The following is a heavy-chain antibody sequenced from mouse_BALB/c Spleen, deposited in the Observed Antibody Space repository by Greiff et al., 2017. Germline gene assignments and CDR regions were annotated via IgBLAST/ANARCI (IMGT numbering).Heavy chain of an antibody. CDR3: ARDKESFAY. J-gene: IGHJ3*01. CDR1: GFTFTDYY. V-gene: IGHV7-3*02. CDR2: IRNKANGYTT. Sequence: EVMLVESGGGLVQPGGSLRLSCATSGFTFTDYYMSWVRQPPGKALEWLGFIRNKANGYTTEYSASVKGRFTISRDNSQSILYLQMNTLRAEDSATYYCARDKESFAYWGQGTLVTVSA.